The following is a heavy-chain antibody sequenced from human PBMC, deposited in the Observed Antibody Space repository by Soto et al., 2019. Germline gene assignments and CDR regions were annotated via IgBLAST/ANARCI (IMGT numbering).Heavy chain of an antibody. D-gene: IGHD3-22*01. Sequence: GVSLRLSCAASGFTFSSYEMNWVRQAPGKGLEWVSYISSSGSTIHYADSVKGRFTISRDNAKNSLYLQMNSLRAEDTAVYYCAKHQGLLTMIVVVINTIDYWRQGTLVTVSS. CDR2: ISSSGSTI. CDR1: GFTFSSYE. J-gene: IGHJ4*02. V-gene: IGHV3-48*03. CDR3: AKHQGLLTMIVVVINTIDY.